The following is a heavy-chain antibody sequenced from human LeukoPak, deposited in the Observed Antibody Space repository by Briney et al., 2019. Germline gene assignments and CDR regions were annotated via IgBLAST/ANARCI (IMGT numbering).Heavy chain of an antibody. CDR1: GGSINYFY. V-gene: IGHV4-59*12. CDR3: ARGDWKYGDFDR. J-gene: IGHJ4*02. Sequence: SETLSLTCTVSGGSINYFYWSWIRQPPGKGLEWIGSVYYRGNTYYNPSLKSRVTTSVDTSKNQFSLKVSSMTAADTAVYYCARGDWKYGDFDRWGQGTLVTVSS. D-gene: IGHD1-7*01. CDR2: VYYRGNT.